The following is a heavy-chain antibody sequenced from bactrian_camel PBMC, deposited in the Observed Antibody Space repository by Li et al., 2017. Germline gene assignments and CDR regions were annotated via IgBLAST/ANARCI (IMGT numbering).Heavy chain of an antibody. V-gene: IGHV3S40*01. CDR1: GITFSRHD. D-gene: IGHD1*01. Sequence: VQLVESGGGLAQPGESLRLSCVASGITFSRHDMAWFRQAPGREREGVARIATGSGNTYYADSVKGRFTISLDNAKNTVYLQMSSLKPEDTAVYICATDFGRLRDLRSRRIRPRTRDQSNSPCPGASAYNYWAQGTQVTVS. CDR3: ATDFGRLRDLRSRRIRPRTRDQSNSPCPGASAYNY. CDR2: IATGSGNT. J-gene: IGHJ4*01.